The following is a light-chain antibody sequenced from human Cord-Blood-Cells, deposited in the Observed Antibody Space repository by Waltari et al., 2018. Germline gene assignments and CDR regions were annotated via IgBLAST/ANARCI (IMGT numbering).Light chain of an antibody. CDR3: QQYNNWPPGT. CDR1: QSVSSN. V-gene: IGKV3D-15*01. CDR2: GAS. Sequence: EIVMTQSPATLSVSPGERATLPCRVSQSVSSNLAWYQQKPGQAPRLLIYGASTRATGIPARFSGSGSGTEFTLTISSLQSEDFAVYYCQQYNNWPPGTFGQGTRLEIK. J-gene: IGKJ5*01.